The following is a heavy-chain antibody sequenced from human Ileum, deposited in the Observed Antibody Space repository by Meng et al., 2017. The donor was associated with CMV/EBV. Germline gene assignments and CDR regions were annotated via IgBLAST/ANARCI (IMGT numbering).Heavy chain of an antibody. CDR2: IRQDGSEK. CDR3: GRNRVDY. V-gene: IGHV3-7*01. J-gene: IGHJ4*02. D-gene: IGHD1-14*01. Sequence: GESLKISCAASGFSFSSFWMTWVRQAPGKGLEWVANIRQDGSEKFYVDSVKGRFTISRDNAKNSLYWQMNSLRAEDTAVYYCGRNRVDYWGQGTLVTVSS. CDR1: GFSFSSFW.